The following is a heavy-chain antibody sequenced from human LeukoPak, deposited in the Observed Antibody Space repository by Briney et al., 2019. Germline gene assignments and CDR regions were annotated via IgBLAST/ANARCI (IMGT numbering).Heavy chain of an antibody. CDR1: GFTFSDHA. D-gene: IGHD3/OR15-3a*01. CDR2: ISYDGSSQ. J-gene: IGHJ4*02. Sequence: GGSLRLSCAASGFTFSDHAMHWVRQAPGKGLEWVAVISYDGSSQYFADSVKGRFTISRDNSKSTLYLQMNSLRTEDTAVYYCARSGQFFDWLLSDYWGQGTLVTVSS. V-gene: IGHV3-30-3*01. CDR3: ARSGQFFDWLLSDY.